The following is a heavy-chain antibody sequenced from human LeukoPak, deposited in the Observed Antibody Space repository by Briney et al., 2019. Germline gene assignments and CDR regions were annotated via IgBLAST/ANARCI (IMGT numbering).Heavy chain of an antibody. J-gene: IGHJ4*02. CDR3: ASSRD. CDR1: GFTFSSYS. Sequence: GGSLRLSCAASGFTFSSYSMNWVRQAPGKGLEWVSSISSSSSYIYYAESVKGRFTISRDNAKNSLYLQMNSLRAEDTAVYYCASSRDWGQGTLVTVSS. V-gene: IGHV3-21*01. CDR2: ISSSSSYI.